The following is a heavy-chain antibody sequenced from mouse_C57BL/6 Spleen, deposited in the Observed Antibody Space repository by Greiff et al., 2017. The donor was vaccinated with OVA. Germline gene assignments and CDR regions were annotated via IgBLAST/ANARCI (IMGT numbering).Heavy chain of an antibody. Sequence: QVQLQQPGAELVKPGASVKMSCKASGYTFTSYWITWVKQRPGQGLEWIGDIYPGSGSTNYNEKFKSKATLTVDTSSSTAYMQLSSLTAEDSAVDYGAGYDCDGGSLYAMDYWGQGTSVTVSS. D-gene: IGHD2-4*01. V-gene: IGHV1-55*01. CDR3: AGYDCDGGSLYAMDY. CDR1: GYTFTSYW. J-gene: IGHJ4*01. CDR2: IYPGSGST.